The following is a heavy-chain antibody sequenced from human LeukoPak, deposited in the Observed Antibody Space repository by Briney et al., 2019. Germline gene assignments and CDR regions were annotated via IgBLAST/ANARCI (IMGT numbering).Heavy chain of an antibody. CDR3: ASTPQYRSRGSRYFDVFDI. CDR2: IISYSDNP. Sequence: ASVKVSCKASGYTFTSYYITWVLQAPGQGLEWMGWIISYSDNPTYARNLQGRVTMTTDTSTSTAYMELRSLRSDDTAVYYCASTPQYRSRGSRYFDVFDIWGQGTMVTVSS. CDR1: GYTFTSYY. D-gene: IGHD2-15*01. J-gene: IGHJ3*02. V-gene: IGHV1-18*01.